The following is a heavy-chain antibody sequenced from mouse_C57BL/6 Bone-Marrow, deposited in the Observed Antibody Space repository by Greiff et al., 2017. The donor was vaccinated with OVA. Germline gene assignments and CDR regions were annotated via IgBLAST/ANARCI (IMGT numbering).Heavy chain of an antibody. Sequence: QVQLQQSGAELVKPGASVKLSCKASGYTFTSYWMQWVKQRPGQGLEWIGEIDPSDCYTNYNQKFKGKATLTVDTSSSTAYMQLSSLTSEDSAVYYCARGYYYGSSYDWYYFDYWGQGTTLTVSS. CDR1: GYTFTSYW. V-gene: IGHV1-50*01. CDR2: IDPSDCYT. D-gene: IGHD1-1*01. CDR3: ARGYYYGSSYDWYYFDY. J-gene: IGHJ2*01.